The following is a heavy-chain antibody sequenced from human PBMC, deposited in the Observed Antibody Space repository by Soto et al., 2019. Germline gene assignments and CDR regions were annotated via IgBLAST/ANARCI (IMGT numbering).Heavy chain of an antibody. CDR1: GFTFSSYG. J-gene: IGHJ3*02. Sequence: PGGSLRLSCAASGFTFSSYGMHWVRQAPGKGLEWVAVISYDGSNKYYADSVKGRFTISRDNSKNTLYLQMNSLRAEDTAVYYCAKDRTDIVVVPAALHDAFDIWGQGTMVTVSS. D-gene: IGHD2-2*01. CDR2: ISYDGSNK. V-gene: IGHV3-30*18. CDR3: AKDRTDIVVVPAALHDAFDI.